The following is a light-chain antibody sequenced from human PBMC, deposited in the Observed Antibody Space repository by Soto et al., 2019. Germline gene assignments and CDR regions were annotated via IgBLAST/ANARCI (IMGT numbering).Light chain of an antibody. Sequence: DIVMTQSPLSLPVTPGEPASISCTSSQSLLQSTGANYLNWYVQKPGQSPQLLIIYASTRAPGVPDRFSGSGSGTDFTLRISRVEAEDVGIYYCMQALQIPAFGQGTKVEIK. CDR1: QSLLQSTGANY. V-gene: IGKV2-28*01. J-gene: IGKJ1*01. CDR2: YAS. CDR3: MQALQIPA.